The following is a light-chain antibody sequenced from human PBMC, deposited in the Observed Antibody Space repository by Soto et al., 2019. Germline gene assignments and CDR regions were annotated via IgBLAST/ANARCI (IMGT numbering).Light chain of an antibody. J-gene: IGLJ3*02. V-gene: IGLV1-40*01. CDR2: GNS. CDR3: HSYDSSLSARV. Sequence: QSVLTQPPAVSGAPGQRVTISCTGSSSNIGAGYDVHWYQQLPGTAPKLLIYGNSNRPSGVPDRFSGSKSGTSASLAITGLQAEDEADYYCHSYDSSLSARVFGGWTKLTVL. CDR1: SSNIGAGYD.